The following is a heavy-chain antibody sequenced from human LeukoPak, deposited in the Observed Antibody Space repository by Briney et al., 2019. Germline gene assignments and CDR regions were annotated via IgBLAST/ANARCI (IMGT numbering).Heavy chain of an antibody. CDR1: GFTFSNAW. Sequence: GSLRLSCAASGFTFSNAWMSWVRQAPGKGLEWVGRIKSKSDGGTTDYAAPVKGRFTISRDDSKNTLYLQMNSLKTEDTAVYYCSRHIVGARTYFDYWGQGALVTVSS. J-gene: IGHJ4*02. CDR3: SRHIVGARTYFDY. D-gene: IGHD1-26*01. V-gene: IGHV3-15*01. CDR2: IKSKSDGGTT.